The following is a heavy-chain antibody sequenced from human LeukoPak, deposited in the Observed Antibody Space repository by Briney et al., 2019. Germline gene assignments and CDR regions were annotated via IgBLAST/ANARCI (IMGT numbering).Heavy chain of an antibody. Sequence: GASVKVSCKASGGTFSSYAISWVRQAPGQGLEWMGGIIPIFGTANYAQKFQGRVTITTDESTSTAYMELSSLRSEDTAVYYCARVRGSSWSPGAYYFDYWGQGTLVTVSS. CDR1: GGTFSSYA. CDR2: IIPIFGTA. D-gene: IGHD6-13*01. V-gene: IGHV1-69*05. J-gene: IGHJ4*02. CDR3: ARVRGSSWSPGAYYFDY.